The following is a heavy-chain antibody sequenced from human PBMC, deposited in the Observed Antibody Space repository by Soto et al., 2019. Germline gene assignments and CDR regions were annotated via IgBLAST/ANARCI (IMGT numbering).Heavy chain of an antibody. CDR2: IYHTGGR. J-gene: IGHJ5*02. Sequence: SETLSLTCFVSGDSINNTYWWSWVRQAPGKGLEWIGEIYHTGGRSYMPSLRGRITLSVDTSKNQFSLKLTSVTAADTAVYYCASRVVVPAADWFDPWGQGTLVTVSS. V-gene: IGHV4-4*02. CDR1: GDSINNTYW. CDR3: ASRVVVPAADWFDP. D-gene: IGHD2-2*01.